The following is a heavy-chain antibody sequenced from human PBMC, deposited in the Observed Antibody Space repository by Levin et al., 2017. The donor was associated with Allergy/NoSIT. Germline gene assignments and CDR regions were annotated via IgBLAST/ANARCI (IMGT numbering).Heavy chain of an antibody. J-gene: IGHJ4*02. CDR3: ARVPSSDYGDYGLDY. V-gene: IGHV1-46*01. CDR2: INPSGGST. CDR1: GYTFTSYY. D-gene: IGHD4-17*01. Sequence: ASVKVSCKASGYTFTSYYMHWVRQAPGQGLEWMGIINPSGGSTSYAQKFQGRVTMTRDTSTSTVYMELSSLRSEDTAVYYCARVPSSDYGDYGLDYWGQGTLVTVSS.